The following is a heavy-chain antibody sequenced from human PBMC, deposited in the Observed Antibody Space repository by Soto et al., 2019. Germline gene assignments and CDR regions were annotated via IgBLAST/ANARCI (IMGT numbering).Heavy chain of an antibody. V-gene: IGHV3-23*01. D-gene: IGHD5-12*01. J-gene: IGHJ4*02. CDR3: AKEKVDTTAFDY. CDR1: GFTFSRYA. Sequence: EVQLLESGGGLVQPGGSLRLSCAASGFTFSRYAMSWVRQAPGKGLECVSAISGSGGSTYYADSVKGRFTISRDNSKNTLYLQMNSLRAEHTAVYYCAKEKVDTTAFDYWGQGTLVTVSS. CDR2: ISGSGGST.